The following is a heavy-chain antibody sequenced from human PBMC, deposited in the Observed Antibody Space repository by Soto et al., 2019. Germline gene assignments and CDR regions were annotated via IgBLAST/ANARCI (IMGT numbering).Heavy chain of an antibody. D-gene: IGHD3-3*01. Sequence: ASVKVSCKASGYTFTIYDINWVRQAPGQGLEWLGWMDPNSGSTGYAQNFQGRITMTRNISRNTAHMELSSLQSEDTAVYYCARERKFDFWRKGLDVWGQGTTVTVSS. V-gene: IGHV1-8*01. CDR3: ARERKFDFWRKGLDV. CDR1: GYTFTIYD. J-gene: IGHJ6*02. CDR2: MDPNSGST.